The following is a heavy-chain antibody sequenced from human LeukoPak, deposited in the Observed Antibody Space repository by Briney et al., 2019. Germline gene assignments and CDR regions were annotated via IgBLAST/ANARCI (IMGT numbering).Heavy chain of an antibody. CDR2: INWNGGST. CDR3: ARAEEVPAAIPLYYYYYMDV. J-gene: IGHJ6*03. D-gene: IGHD2-2*02. Sequence: PGGSLRLSCAASGFTFDDHGMSWVRQAPGKGLEWVSGINWNGGSTGYADSVKGRFTISRDNSKNTLYLQMNSLRAEDTAVYYCARAEEVPAAIPLYYYYYMDVWGKGTTVTVSS. CDR1: GFTFDDHG. V-gene: IGHV3-20*04.